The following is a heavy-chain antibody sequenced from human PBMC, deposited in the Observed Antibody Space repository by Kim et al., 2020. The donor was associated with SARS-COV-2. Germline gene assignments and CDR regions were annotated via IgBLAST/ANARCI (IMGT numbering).Heavy chain of an antibody. Sequence: SETLSLTCTVSGGSISSSSYYWGWIRQPPGKGLEWIGSIYYSGSTYYNPSLKSRVTISVDTSKNQFSLKLSSVTAADTAVYYCARVYCGGDCYSGFWGQGTLVTVSS. V-gene: IGHV4-39*01. J-gene: IGHJ4*02. CDR3: ARVYCGGDCYSGF. CDR1: GGSISSSSYY. D-gene: IGHD2-21*02. CDR2: IYYSGST.